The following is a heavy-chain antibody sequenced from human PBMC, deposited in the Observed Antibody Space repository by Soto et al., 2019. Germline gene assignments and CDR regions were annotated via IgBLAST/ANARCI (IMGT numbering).Heavy chain of an antibody. D-gene: IGHD3-3*01. CDR1: GGTFSSYA. Sequence: SVKVSCKASGGTFSSYAISWVRQAPGQGLEWMGGIIPIFGTANYAQKFQGRVTITADESTSTAYMELSSLRSDDTAVYYCARVGFGCWGGFDYYYGMDVWGQGTTVTVSS. CDR2: IIPIFGTA. V-gene: IGHV1-69*13. J-gene: IGHJ6*02. CDR3: ARVGFGCWGGFDYYYGMDV.